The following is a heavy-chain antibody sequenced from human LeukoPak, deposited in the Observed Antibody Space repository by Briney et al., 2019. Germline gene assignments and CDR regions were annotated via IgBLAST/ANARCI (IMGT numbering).Heavy chain of an antibody. V-gene: IGHV4-39*07. CDR2: IYYSGST. D-gene: IGHD1-26*01. CDR1: GGSISSSSHY. J-gene: IGHJ4*02. Sequence: SETLSLTCTVSGGSISSSSHYWGWIRQPPGKGLEWIGSIYYSGSTYYNPSLKSRVTMSLDMSKNQFSLKLSSVTAADTAVYYCARVWGGIVGGRFDFWGQGTLVTVSS. CDR3: ARVWGGIVGGRFDF.